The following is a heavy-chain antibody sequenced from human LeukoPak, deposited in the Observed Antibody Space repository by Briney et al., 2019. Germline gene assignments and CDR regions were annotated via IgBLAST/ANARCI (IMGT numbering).Heavy chain of an antibody. V-gene: IGHV1-2*02. CDR1: GYTFTGYY. J-gene: IGHJ3*02. CDR3: AGTGDSGYLDAFDI. Sequence: ASVTVSCKASGYTFTGYYMHWVRQAPGQGLEWMGWINPNSGGTNYAQKFQGRVTMTRDTSISTAYMELSRLRSDDTAVYYCAGTGDSGYLDAFDIWGQGTMVTVSS. CDR2: INPNSGGT. D-gene: IGHD2-8*02.